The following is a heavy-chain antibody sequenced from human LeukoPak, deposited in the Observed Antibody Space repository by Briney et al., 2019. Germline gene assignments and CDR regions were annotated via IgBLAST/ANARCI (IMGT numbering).Heavy chain of an antibody. V-gene: IGHV3-30*03. CDR2: ISYDGSNK. CDR1: GFTFSSYG. CDR3: ACSYWAITLTKGPLSDFWFGGPLDY. Sequence: GRSLRLSCAASGFTFSSYGMHWVRQAPGKGLEWVAVISYDGSNKYCADSVKGRFTISRDNSKNTLYLQMNSLRAEDTAVYYCACSYWAITLTKGPLSDFWFGGPLDYWGQGTLVTVSS. D-gene: IGHD3-10*01. J-gene: IGHJ4*02.